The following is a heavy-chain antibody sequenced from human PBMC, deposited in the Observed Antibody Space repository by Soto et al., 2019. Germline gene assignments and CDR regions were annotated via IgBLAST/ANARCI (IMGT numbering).Heavy chain of an antibody. CDR3: ARVRANQLLGWFDS. V-gene: IGHV4-31*03. D-gene: IGHD2-2*01. Sequence: QVQLQESGPGLVKPSQTLSLTCTVSGGSISSGGYYWSWIRQHPGKGLEWIGYIYHSGTTYYNPSLTSRVTISVDTSKNQFSLKLTSVTAADTAVYYCARVRANQLLGWFDSWGQGTLVSVSS. CDR1: GGSISSGGYY. J-gene: IGHJ5*01. CDR2: IYHSGTT.